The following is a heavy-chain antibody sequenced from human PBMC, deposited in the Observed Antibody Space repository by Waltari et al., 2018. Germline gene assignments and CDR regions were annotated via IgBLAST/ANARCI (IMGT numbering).Heavy chain of an antibody. Sequence: QLQLQESGPGLVKPSETLSLTCTVSGGSISSSSYYWGWIRQPPGKGLEWIGSIYYSGSTYYNPSLKSRVTISVDTSKNQFSLKLSSVTAADTAVYYCARQGDLVGSGWYYFDYWGQGTLVTVSS. CDR2: IYYSGST. V-gene: IGHV4-39*01. D-gene: IGHD6-19*01. CDR3: ARQGDLVGSGWYYFDY. CDR1: GGSISSSSYY. J-gene: IGHJ4*02.